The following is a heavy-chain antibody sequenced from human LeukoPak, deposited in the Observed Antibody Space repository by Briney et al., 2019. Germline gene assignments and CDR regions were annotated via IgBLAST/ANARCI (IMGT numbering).Heavy chain of an antibody. D-gene: IGHD5-18*01. V-gene: IGHV3-23*01. CDR2: ISGSGGST. CDR3: AKSYSYGYACFDY. CDR1: GFTFSSYA. J-gene: IGHJ4*02. Sequence: PGGSLRLSCAASGFTFSSYAMSWVRQAPGKGLEWVSAISGSGGSTYYADSVKGRFTISRDNSKNTLYLQMYSLRAEDTAVYYCAKSYSYGYACFDYWGQGTLVTVSS.